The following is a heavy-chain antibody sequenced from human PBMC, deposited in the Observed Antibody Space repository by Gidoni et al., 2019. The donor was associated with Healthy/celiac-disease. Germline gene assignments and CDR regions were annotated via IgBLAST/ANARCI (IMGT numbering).Heavy chain of an antibody. D-gene: IGHD2-8*02. CDR2: FAPEDGET. V-gene: IGHV1-24*01. J-gene: IGHJ5*02. Sequence: QVQLVQSGAEVKKPGASVKGSCQVSGYTLTELSIHWVRQAPGKGLEWMGGFAPEDGETIYAQKFQGRVTMTEDTSTDTAYMELSSLSSEDTAVYYCATQGAGGNWFDPWGQGTLVTVSS. CDR3: ATQGAGGNWFDP. CDR1: GYTLTELS.